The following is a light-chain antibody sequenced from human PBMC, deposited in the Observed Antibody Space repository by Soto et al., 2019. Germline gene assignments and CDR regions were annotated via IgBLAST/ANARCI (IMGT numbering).Light chain of an antibody. J-gene: IGLJ3*02. CDR1: SSDVGGYNY. CDR2: NVS. V-gene: IGLV2-14*03. CDR3: NSYTTSSTLV. Sequence: QSVLTQPASVSGSPGQSITISCTGSSSDVGGYNYVSWYQHHPGKAPKLLIYNVSDRPPGVSNRFSGSKSGNTASLTISGLQAEDEADYYCNSYTTSSTLVFGGGTKLTVL.